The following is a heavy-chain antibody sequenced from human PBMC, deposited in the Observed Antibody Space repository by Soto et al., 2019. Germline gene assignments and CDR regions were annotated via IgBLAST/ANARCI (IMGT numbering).Heavy chain of an antibody. J-gene: IGHJ3*02. V-gene: IGHV3-30-3*01. D-gene: IGHD2-2*02. Sequence: GGSLRLSCAASGFTFSSYAMHWVRQAPGKGLEWVAVISYDGSSKYYADSVKGRFTISRDNSKNTLYLQMNSLRAEDTAVYYCARDSNTHDAFDIWGQGTMVTVSS. CDR2: ISYDGSSK. CDR3: ARDSNTHDAFDI. CDR1: GFTFSSYA.